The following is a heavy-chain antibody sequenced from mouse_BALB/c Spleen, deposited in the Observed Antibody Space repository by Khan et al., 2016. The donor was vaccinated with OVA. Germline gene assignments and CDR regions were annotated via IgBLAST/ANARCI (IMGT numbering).Heavy chain of an antibody. CDR2: ISSGGHYS. J-gene: IGHJ3*01. V-gene: IGHV5-6*01. CDR3: ARLAYYYNSEGFAY. Sequence: EVSLVESGGDLVKTGGSLKLSCAASGFTFSTYGMSWVRQTPDKRLEWVATISSGGHYSYYIDSVKGRFTISRDNVKNLLYLQMTSLRSEDTAMYYCARLAYYYNSEGFAYWGQGTLVTVSA. D-gene: IGHD1-1*02. CDR1: GFTFSTYG.